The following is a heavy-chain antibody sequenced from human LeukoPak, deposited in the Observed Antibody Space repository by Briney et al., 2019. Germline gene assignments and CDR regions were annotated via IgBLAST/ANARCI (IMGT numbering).Heavy chain of an antibody. CDR2: FDPEDGET. J-gene: IGHJ4*02. CDR1: GYTFTGYY. D-gene: IGHD4-17*01. V-gene: IGHV1-24*01. Sequence: VASVKVSCKASGYTFTGYYVHCVRQAPGQGLEWMGGFDPEDGETIYAQKFQGRVTMTEDTSTDTAYMELSSLRSEDTAVYYCATDYGDYTSFDYWGQGTLVTVSS. CDR3: ATDYGDYTSFDY.